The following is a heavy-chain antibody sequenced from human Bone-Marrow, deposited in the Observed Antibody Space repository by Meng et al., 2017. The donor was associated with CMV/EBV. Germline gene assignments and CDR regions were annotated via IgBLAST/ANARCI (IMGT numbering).Heavy chain of an antibody. CDR1: GYIFTSYG. CDR2: ISVNNGKT. J-gene: IGHJ6*01. D-gene: IGHD2-2*02. Sequence: ASVKVSCKASGYIFTSYGISWVRQAPGQGLEWMGWISVNNGKTKDAQKLQGRVTMTTDTSTSTAHMELRSLRSEDTAVYYCARDRTGDCSSTSCYNYYYYYGMDVWGQGTTVTVSS. V-gene: IGHV1-18*01. CDR3: ARDRTGDCSSTSCYNYYYYYGMDV.